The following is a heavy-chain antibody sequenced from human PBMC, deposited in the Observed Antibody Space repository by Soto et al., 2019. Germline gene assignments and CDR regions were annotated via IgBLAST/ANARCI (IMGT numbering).Heavy chain of an antibody. CDR1: GYTFTAYY. CDR2: INPDGGDT. Sequence: QVQLVQSGAEVKRPGASVKVSCKASGYTFTAYYLHWVRQAPGQGLEWMGFINPDGGDTTYLQKFQGRVTMTRDTSTSTVYIDLSSLRSEDTAVYYCARGSSVAFDYWGQGTLVTVSS. CDR3: ARGSSVAFDY. V-gene: IGHV1-46*01. J-gene: IGHJ4*02. D-gene: IGHD2-21*01.